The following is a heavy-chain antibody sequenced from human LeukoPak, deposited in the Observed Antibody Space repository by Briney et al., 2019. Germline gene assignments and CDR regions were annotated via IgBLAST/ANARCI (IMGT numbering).Heavy chain of an antibody. Sequence: QAGGSLRLSCTVSGFTFGDHAMSWVRLAPGKGLEWVGFIRSKTYGGTTEYAASVKGRFIISRDDSTSIAYLQMNSLKTEDTAVYYCTRGPIQLWLYHGMDVWGQGTTVTVSS. V-gene: IGHV3-49*04. CDR2: IRSKTYGGTT. J-gene: IGHJ6*02. D-gene: IGHD5-18*01. CDR3: TRGPIQLWLYHGMDV. CDR1: GFTFGDHA.